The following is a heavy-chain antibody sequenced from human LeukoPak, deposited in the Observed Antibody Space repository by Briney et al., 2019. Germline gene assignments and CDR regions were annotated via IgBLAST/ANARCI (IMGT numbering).Heavy chain of an antibody. CDR2: ISGDGGTT. CDR3: AKDLTVVGSAWFDP. D-gene: IGHD2-2*01. J-gene: IGHJ5*02. V-gene: IGHV3-43*02. Sequence: PGGSLRLSCAASGFMFDEYAMHWVRQAPGKGLEWVSLISGDGGTTYHVDSVKGRFTISRDNIKNSLYLQMNSLRSEDTALYYCAKDLTVVGSAWFDPWGQGTLVTVS. CDR1: GFMFDEYA.